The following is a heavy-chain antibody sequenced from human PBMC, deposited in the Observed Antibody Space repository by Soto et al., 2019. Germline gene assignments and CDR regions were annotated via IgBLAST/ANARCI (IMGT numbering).Heavy chain of an antibody. CDR3: AGVIDSYFDY. CDR1: GGSISSYY. J-gene: IGHJ4*02. V-gene: IGHV4-59*01. CDR2: IYYSGST. Sequence: QVQLQESGPGLVKPSETLSLTCTVSGGSISSYYWSWIRQPPGKGLEWIGYIYYSGSTNYNPSLKSRVTISVDTSKNQFSLKLSSVTAADTAVYYCAGVIDSYFDYWGQGTLVTVSS.